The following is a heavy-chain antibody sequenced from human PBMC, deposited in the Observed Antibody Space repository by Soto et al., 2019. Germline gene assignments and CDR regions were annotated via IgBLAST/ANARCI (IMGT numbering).Heavy chain of an antibody. CDR1: GGSFSGYY. J-gene: IGHJ6*02. Sequence: SETLSLTCAVYGGSFSGYYWSWIRQPPGKGLEWIGEINHSGSINYSPSLKSRVTMSVDTSKNQFSLNLRSVTAADTAAYYCARLYGYCIRNSCHGHYAMDVWGQGTTVTVSS. D-gene: IGHD2-2*01. CDR2: INHSGSI. V-gene: IGHV4-34*01. CDR3: ARLYGYCIRNSCHGHYAMDV.